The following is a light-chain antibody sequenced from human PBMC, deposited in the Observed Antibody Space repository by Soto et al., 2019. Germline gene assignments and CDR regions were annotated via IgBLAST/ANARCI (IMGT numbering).Light chain of an antibody. J-gene: IGLJ1*01. Sequence: QSALTQPASVSGSPGQSITISCTGTSSDVGGYNYVSWYQQHPGKAPKLMIYDVSNRPSGVSNRFSGSKSGNTASLTISGLQAEDEAADYCSSYTSSATLYVFGAGTKVTVL. CDR1: SSDVGGYNY. V-gene: IGLV2-14*01. CDR2: DVS. CDR3: SSYTSSATLYV.